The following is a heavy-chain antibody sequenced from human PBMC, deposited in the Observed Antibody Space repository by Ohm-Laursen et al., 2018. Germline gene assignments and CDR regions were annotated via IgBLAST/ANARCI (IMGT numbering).Heavy chain of an antibody. D-gene: IGHD6-19*01. J-gene: IGHJ4*02. CDR1: GGSFSGYY. Sequence: TLSLTCAVYGGSFSGYYWNWIRQPPGKGLVWIGEINHSRSTKYNSSFKSRVTISVDKSKNQFSLKLSSVTAADTAVYYCARGFSGWWGRIDYWGQGILVTVSS. CDR3: ARGFSGWWGRIDY. V-gene: IGHV4-34*01. CDR2: INHSRST.